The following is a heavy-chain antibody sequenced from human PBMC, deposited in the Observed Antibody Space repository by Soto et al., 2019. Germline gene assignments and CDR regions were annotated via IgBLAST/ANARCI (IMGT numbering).Heavy chain of an antibody. Sequence: QVQLVQSGAEVKKPGSSVKVSCKASGGTFSSYAISWVRQAPGQGLEWMGGIIPIFGTANYAQKFQGRVTITADESTSTAYMEPSSLRSEDTAVYYCARDQGEYCSSTSCPSSYYYYGMDVWGQGTTVTVSS. J-gene: IGHJ6*02. V-gene: IGHV1-69*01. D-gene: IGHD2-2*01. CDR3: ARDQGEYCSSTSCPSSYYYYGMDV. CDR1: GGTFSSYA. CDR2: IIPIFGTA.